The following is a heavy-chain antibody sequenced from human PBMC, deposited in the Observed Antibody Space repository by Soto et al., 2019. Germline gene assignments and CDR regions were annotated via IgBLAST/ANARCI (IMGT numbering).Heavy chain of an antibody. Sequence: SGPTLVNPTQTLKLTCTFSGFSLSTSGMCVSWVRQPPGKALEWLALIDWADDKYYXTXLETRLTISKDTSENRVVLTMTNXEAVDTVTYYCDWTAIAAAGTEEVNGLDAWGQGSFVTVAS. V-gene: IGHV2-70*20. D-gene: IGHD6-13*01. CDR2: IDWADDK. J-gene: IGHJ5*02. CDR3: DWTAIAAAGTEEVNGLDA. CDR1: GFSLSTSGMC.